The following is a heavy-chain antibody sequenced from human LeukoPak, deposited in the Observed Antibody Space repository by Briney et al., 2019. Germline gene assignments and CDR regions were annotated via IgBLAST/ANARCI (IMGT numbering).Heavy chain of an antibody. Sequence: SETLSLTCTVSGGSISSYYWSWIRQPPGKGLEWIGYIYYSGSTNYNPSLKSRVTISVDTSKNQFSLKLSSVTAADTAVYYCAAYDSSGYYYDYWGQGTLVTVSS. CDR3: AAYDSSGYYYDY. V-gene: IGHV4-59*01. CDR2: IYYSGST. D-gene: IGHD3-22*01. CDR1: GGSISSYY. J-gene: IGHJ4*02.